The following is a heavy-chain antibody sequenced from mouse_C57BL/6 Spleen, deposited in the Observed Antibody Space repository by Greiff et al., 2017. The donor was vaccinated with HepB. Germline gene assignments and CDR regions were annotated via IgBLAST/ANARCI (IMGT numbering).Heavy chain of an antibody. V-gene: IGHV5-17*01. Sequence: EVKLMESGGGLVKPGGSLKLSCAASGFTFSDYGMHWVRQAPEKGLEWVAYISSGSSTIYYADTVKGRFTISRDNAKNTLFLQMTSLRSEDTAMYYWARPLLYYGSSPFAYWGQGTLVTVSA. CDR1: GFTFSDYG. CDR3: ARPLLYYGSSPFAY. D-gene: IGHD1-1*01. J-gene: IGHJ3*01. CDR2: ISSGSSTI.